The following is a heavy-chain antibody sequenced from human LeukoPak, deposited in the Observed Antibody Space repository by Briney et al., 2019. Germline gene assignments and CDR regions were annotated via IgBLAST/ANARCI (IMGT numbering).Heavy chain of an antibody. J-gene: IGHJ5*02. CDR2: IKSKTDGGTT. V-gene: IGHV3-15*01. CDR1: GFTFSNAW. Sequence: RAGGSLRLSCAASGFTFSNAWMSWVRQAPGKGLEWVGRIKSKTDGGTTDYAAPVKGRFTVSRDDSKNTLYLQMNSLKTEDTAVYYCTTDPWNSYNDNWFDPWGQGTLVTVSS. D-gene: IGHD1-7*01. CDR3: TTDPWNSYNDNWFDP.